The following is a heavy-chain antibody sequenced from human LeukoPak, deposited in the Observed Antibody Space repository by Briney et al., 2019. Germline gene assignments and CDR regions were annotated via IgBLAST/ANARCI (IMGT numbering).Heavy chain of an antibody. Sequence: PSETLSLTCAVYGGSFSGYYWSWIRQPPGKGLEWIGEINHSGSTNYNPSLKSRVTVSVDTSKNQFSLKLSSVIAADTAVYYRARGKGYDILTGYTHEHFFDYWGQGTLVTVSS. CDR2: INHSGST. CDR3: ARGKGYDILTGYTHEHFFDY. J-gene: IGHJ4*02. V-gene: IGHV4-34*01. CDR1: GGSFSGYY. D-gene: IGHD3-9*01.